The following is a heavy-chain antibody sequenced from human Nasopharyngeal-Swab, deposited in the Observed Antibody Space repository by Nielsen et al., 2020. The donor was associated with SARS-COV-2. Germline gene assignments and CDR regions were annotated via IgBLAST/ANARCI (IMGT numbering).Heavy chain of an antibody. D-gene: IGHD3-22*01. J-gene: IGHJ4*02. CDR1: GFTFGSYE. V-gene: IGHV3-48*03. Sequence: GESLKISCAASGFTFGSYEMNWVRQAPGKGLEWVSYISGSGSTIYYAESVKGRFTISRDNAKNALYLQMNSLRAEDTAVYYCARGDDSSGFSITLDYWGQGTLVTVSS. CDR3: ARGDDSSGFSITLDY. CDR2: ISGSGSTI.